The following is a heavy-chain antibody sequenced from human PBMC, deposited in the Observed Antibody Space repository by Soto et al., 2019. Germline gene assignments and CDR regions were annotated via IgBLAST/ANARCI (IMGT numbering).Heavy chain of an antibody. D-gene: IGHD1-26*01. CDR3: ASERSAQYFDY. V-gene: IGHV1-69*13. J-gene: IGHJ4*02. CDR1: GGTFSSYA. CDR2: IIPIFGTA. Sequence: SVKVSCKASGGTFSSYAISWVRQAPGQGLEWMGGIIPIFGTANYAQKFQGRVTITADESTSTAYMELSSLRSEDTAVYFCASERSAQYFDYWGQGTLVTVSS.